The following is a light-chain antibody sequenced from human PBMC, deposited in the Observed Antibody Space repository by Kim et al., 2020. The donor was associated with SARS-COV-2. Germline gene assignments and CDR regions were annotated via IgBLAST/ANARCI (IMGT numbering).Light chain of an antibody. Sequence: SYELTQPPSVSVAPGQTARITCGGNNIGGHSVHWYQQKPGQAPVLVIYYDSDRPSGIPERFSGSKAGTTATLTISRVEAGDEADYYCQVCDGATDDYVFGTGTKVTVL. CDR1: NIGGHS. J-gene: IGLJ1*01. CDR3: QVCDGATDDYV. CDR2: YDS. V-gene: IGLV3-21*01.